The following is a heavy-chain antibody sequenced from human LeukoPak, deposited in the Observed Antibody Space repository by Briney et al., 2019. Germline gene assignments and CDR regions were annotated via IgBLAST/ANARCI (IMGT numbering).Heavy chain of an antibody. Sequence: GGSLRLSCAASGFTFSGSAMHWVCQASGKGLEWVGRIRSKTNSYATAYAASVKGRFTISRDDSKNTACLQMNSLKTEDTAVYYCTRPYYYDSSGYYTQFDYWGQGTLVTVSS. CDR1: GFTFSGSA. V-gene: IGHV3-73*01. D-gene: IGHD3-22*01. CDR2: IRSKTNSYAT. J-gene: IGHJ4*02. CDR3: TRPYYYDSSGYYTQFDY.